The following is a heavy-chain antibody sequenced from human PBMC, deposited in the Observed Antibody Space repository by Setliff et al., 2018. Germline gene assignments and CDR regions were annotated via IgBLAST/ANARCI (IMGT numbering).Heavy chain of an antibody. J-gene: IGHJ4*02. CDR2: IKEDGSTK. D-gene: IGHD2-8*02. V-gene: IGHV3-7*01. CDR3: ARDIPGGVNYFDY. Sequence: GESLRLSCVASEFTFSLYWMTWVRQAPGKGLEWVANIKEDGSTKYYLDSVKGRFTISRDNAQKSLYLEMNSLRAEDTAVYYCARDIPGGVNYFDYWGQGTLVTVSS. CDR1: EFTFSLYW.